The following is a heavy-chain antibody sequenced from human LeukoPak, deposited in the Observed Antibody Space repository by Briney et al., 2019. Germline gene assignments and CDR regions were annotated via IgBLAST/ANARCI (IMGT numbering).Heavy chain of an antibody. J-gene: IGHJ4*02. CDR3: AKGDDSSGYYNPSAQDY. V-gene: IGHV3-48*01. CDR2: ISSSSSTI. D-gene: IGHD3-22*01. Sequence: PGGSLRLSCAASGFTFSSYSMNWVRQAPGKGLEWVSYISSSSSTIYYADSVKGRFTISRDNAKNSLYLQMNSLRAEDTAVYYCAKGDDSSGYYNPSAQDYWGQGTLVTVSS. CDR1: GFTFSSYS.